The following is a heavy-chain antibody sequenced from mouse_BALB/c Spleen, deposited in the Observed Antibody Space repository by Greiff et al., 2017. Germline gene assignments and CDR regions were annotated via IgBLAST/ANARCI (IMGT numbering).Heavy chain of an antibody. Sequence: QVQLKESGAELVKPGASVKLSCKASGYTFTSYYMYWVKQRPGQGLEWIGGINPSNGGTNFNEKFKSKATLTVDKSSSTAYMQLSSLTSEDSAVYYCTSYYGNYWGQGTTLTVSS. CDR3: TSYYGNY. CDR1: GYTFTSYY. CDR2: INPSNGGT. V-gene: IGHV1S81*02. D-gene: IGHD2-1*01. J-gene: IGHJ2*01.